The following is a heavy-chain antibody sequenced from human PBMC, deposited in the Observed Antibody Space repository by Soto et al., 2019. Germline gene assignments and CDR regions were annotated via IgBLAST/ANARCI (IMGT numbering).Heavy chain of an antibody. CDR3: ARSLSDYKSNVY. CDR2: ISWNSGSI. V-gene: IGHV3-9*01. D-gene: IGHD4-4*01. CDR1: GFTFDDYA. J-gene: IGHJ4*02. Sequence: EVQLVESGGGLVQPGRSLRLSCAASGFTFDDYAMHWVRQAPGKGLEWVSGISWNSGSIGYADSVKGRFTISRDNAKNSLYLQMNSLRAEDTALYYCARSLSDYKSNVYWGQGTLVTVSS.